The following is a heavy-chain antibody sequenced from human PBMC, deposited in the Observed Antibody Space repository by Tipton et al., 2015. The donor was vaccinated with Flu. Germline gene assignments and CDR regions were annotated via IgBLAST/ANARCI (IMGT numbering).Heavy chain of an antibody. CDR3: VRESEYCSGTGCYIAFNY. Sequence: QVQLVQSGAEVKKPGASVKVSCRASGYTFTDYGISWVRQAPGQGLEWMGWISAYNGNTNYAQNLQGRVTMTRDTFTNTAYMELRSLRSDDTAVYYCVRESEYCSGTGCYIAFNYWGQGTLVTVSS. CDR1: GYTFTDYG. J-gene: IGHJ4*02. V-gene: IGHV1-18*01. CDR2: ISAYNGNT. D-gene: IGHD2-2*02.